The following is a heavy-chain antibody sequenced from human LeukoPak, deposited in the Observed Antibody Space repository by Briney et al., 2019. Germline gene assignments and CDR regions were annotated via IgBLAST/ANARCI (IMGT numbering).Heavy chain of an antibody. J-gene: IGHJ3*02. CDR3: ARVMSVTSDAFDI. V-gene: IGHV4-31*03. CDR2: IYYSGST. D-gene: IGHD4-17*01. Sequence: PSQTLSLTCTVSGGSISSGGYYWSWIRQHPGKGLEWIGYIYYSGSTYYNPSLKSRVTISVDTSKNQFSLKLSSVTAADTAVYYCARVMSVTSDAFDIWGQGTMVTVSS. CDR1: GGSISSGGYY.